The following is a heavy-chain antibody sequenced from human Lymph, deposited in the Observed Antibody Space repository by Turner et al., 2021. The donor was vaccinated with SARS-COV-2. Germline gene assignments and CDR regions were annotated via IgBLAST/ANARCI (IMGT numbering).Heavy chain of an antibody. CDR1: GASISNYY. Sequence: QVQLQESGPGLVKPSETLSLTCTVSGASISNYYWSWIRQPPGKGLEWIGYIYYSGSTNYNPSLKSRVNISVDTSKNQFSLKLSSVTAADTAVYYCARGFDYWGQGTLVTVSS. V-gene: IGHV4-59*01. CDR3: ARGFDY. CDR2: IYYSGST. J-gene: IGHJ4*02.